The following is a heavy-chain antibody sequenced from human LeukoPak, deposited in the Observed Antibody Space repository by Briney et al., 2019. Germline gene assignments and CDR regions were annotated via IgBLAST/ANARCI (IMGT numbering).Heavy chain of an antibody. Sequence: PGGSLRLSCAASGFTVSSNYMSWVRQAPGKGLEWVSVTYSGGSTYYADSVKGRFTISRDNSKNTLYLQMNSLRAEDTAVYYCARALSWGGYDYWGQGTLVTVSS. D-gene: IGHD3-16*01. CDR1: GFTVSSNY. V-gene: IGHV3-53*01. CDR3: ARALSWGGYDY. J-gene: IGHJ4*02. CDR2: TYSGGST.